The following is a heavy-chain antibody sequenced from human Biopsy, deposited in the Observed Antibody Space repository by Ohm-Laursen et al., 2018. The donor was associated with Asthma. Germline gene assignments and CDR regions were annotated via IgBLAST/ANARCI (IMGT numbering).Heavy chain of an antibody. D-gene: IGHD2-2*01. V-gene: IGHV1-69*13. CDR3: ARKAGSCISRTCYSLDF. CDR1: GGTFNAYV. Sequence: ASVKVSCNSLGGTFNAYVIGWVRQAPGQGLEWIGGINSVFGTTTYPQKFQDRVTITADDSTSTVYMELSSLRSEDTAVYYCARKAGSCISRTCYSLDFWGQGTLVTVSS. J-gene: IGHJ4*02. CDR2: INSVFGTT.